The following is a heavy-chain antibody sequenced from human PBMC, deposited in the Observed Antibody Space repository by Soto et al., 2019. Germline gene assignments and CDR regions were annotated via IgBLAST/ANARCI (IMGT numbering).Heavy chain of an antibody. D-gene: IGHD3-10*01. Sequence: GGSLRLSCAASGFTFSSYAMHWVRQAPGKGLEWVAVISYDGSNKYYADSVKGRFTISRDNSKNTLYLQMNSLRAEDTAVYYCARGALMVRGVITAFDIWGQGTMVTVSS. J-gene: IGHJ3*02. CDR3: ARGALMVRGVITAFDI. CDR2: ISYDGSNK. V-gene: IGHV3-30-3*01. CDR1: GFTFSSYA.